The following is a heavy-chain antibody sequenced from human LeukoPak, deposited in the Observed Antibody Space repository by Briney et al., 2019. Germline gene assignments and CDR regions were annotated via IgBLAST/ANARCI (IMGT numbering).Heavy chain of an antibody. J-gene: IGHJ5*02. CDR1: GGSFSGYY. CDR2: INHSGST. Sequence: SETLSLTCAVYGGSFSGYYWSWIRQPPGKGLEWIGEINHSGSTNYNPSLKSRVTISVDTSKNQFSLKLSSVTAADTAVYYCARRITIFGVVMGFDPWGQGTLVTVSS. CDR3: ARRITIFGVVMGFDP. D-gene: IGHD3-3*01. V-gene: IGHV4-34*01.